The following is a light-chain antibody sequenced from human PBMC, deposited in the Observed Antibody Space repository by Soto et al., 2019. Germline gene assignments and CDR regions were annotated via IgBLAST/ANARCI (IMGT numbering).Light chain of an antibody. CDR1: QSINNF. CDR3: QQRYSAQTT. Sequence: DIQMTQSPPSLSASVGDRVTITCRANQSINNFLNWYQQKPGKAPKLLIYTASTLQSGVPSRFSGSGSGTEFSLTISILQPEDLATYHCQQRYSAQTTCGQETRLESK. CDR2: TAS. J-gene: IGKJ5*01. V-gene: IGKV1-39*01.